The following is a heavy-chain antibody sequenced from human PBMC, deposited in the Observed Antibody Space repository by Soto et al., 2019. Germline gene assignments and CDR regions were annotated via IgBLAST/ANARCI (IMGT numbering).Heavy chain of an antibody. CDR3: ARDHYGSGNYYFDY. Sequence: EVQLVESGGGLVKPGGSLRLSCAASGFTFSTYSMNWVRQAPGKGLEWVSFISSSSSYMNYADSVKGRFTISRDNAKNSLYLHKNSLRAEDTAVYYCARDHYGSGNYYFDYWGQATLVTVSS. V-gene: IGHV3-21*01. J-gene: IGHJ4*02. CDR2: ISSSSSYM. CDR1: GFTFSTYS. D-gene: IGHD3-10*01.